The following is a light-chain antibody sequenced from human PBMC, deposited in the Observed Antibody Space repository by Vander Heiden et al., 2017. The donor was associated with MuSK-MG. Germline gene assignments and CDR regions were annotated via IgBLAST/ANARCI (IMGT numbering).Light chain of an antibody. CDR2: WES. CDR3: RKQYSIPFT. J-gene: IGKJ4*01. V-gene: IGKV4-1*01. Sequence: DIVMTQSPDSLAVSLGERATINCKSSQNILYSSNSKNYLSWYQQKPGRPPKLLIYWESTRDSGVPNGLSGRGSGTNFTLPINSRRAKEGEFYNGRKQYSIPFTLGGGPRWRSN. CDR1: QNILYSSNSKNY.